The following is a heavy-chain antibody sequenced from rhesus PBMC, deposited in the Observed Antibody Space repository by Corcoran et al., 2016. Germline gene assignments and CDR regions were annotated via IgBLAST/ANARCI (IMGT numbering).Heavy chain of an antibody. CDR1: GFTFSSFG. V-gene: IGHV3S5*01. CDR2: MSSGGDST. Sequence: EVQLVETGGGLVQPGGSLKLSCAASGFTFSSFGMSWVRQAPGKGLRWVSGMSSGGDSTFDADSGKGRFTISRDNSKNTLSLQMNSLRAEDTAVYYCAKDWGYWGQGVLVTVSS. CDR3: AKDWGY. D-gene: IGHD3-34*01. J-gene: IGHJ4*01.